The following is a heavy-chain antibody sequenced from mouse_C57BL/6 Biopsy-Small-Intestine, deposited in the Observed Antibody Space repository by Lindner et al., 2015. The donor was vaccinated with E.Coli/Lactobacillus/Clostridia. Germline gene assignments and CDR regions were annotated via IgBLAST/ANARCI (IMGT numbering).Heavy chain of an antibody. D-gene: IGHD4-1*01. V-gene: IGHV10-3*01. CDR3: VRDRWDGGYWYFDV. J-gene: IGHJ1*03. CDR1: GFTFNTYA. Sequence: VQLQESGGGLVQPKGSLKLSCAASGFTFNTYAVHWVRQAPGKGLEWVARIRSKSSNYATCYGDSVKDRFTISRDDSQSMLYLQMNNLKTEDTAMYYCVRDRWDGGYWYFDVWDTGTAVTVSS. CDR2: IRSKSSNYAT.